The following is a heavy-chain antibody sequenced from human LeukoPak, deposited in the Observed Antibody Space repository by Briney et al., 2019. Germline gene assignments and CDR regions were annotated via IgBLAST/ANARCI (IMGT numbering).Heavy chain of an antibody. CDR3: ARDRTVYDFWSGYKATFLYYFDY. CDR1: GYTFTSYD. J-gene: IGHJ4*02. Sequence: ASVKVSCKSSGYTFTSYDMHWVRQAPGQGLEWMGIIKPSGGSTSYAQKFQGRVTMTRDTSISTAYMELSRLRSDDTAVYYCARDRTVYDFWSGYKATFLYYFDYWGQGTLVTVSS. V-gene: IGHV1-46*01. CDR2: IKPSGGST. D-gene: IGHD3-3*01.